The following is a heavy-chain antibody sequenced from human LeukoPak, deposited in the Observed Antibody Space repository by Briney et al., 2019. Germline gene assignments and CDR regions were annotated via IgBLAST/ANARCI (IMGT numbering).Heavy chain of an antibody. D-gene: IGHD1-1*01. CDR3: ARDHSSRLLDNYYGMDV. V-gene: IGHV4-30-2*01. CDR2: IYDSGNT. CDR1: GGSIGSGGYY. J-gene: IGHJ6*02. Sequence: SQTLSLTCTVSGGSIGSGGYYWSWIRQPPGKGLEWIAYIYDSGNTYYNASLKSRVTISVDRSKNQFSLKLSSVTAADTAVYYCARDHSSRLLDNYYGMDVWGQGTTVTVSS.